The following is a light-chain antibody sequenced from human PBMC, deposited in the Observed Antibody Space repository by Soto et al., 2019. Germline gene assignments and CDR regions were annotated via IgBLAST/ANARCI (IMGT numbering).Light chain of an antibody. J-gene: IGLJ2*01. CDR3: SSYTTGNTLL. CDR1: SGDIGSYNR. CDR2: EVT. V-gene: IGLV2-14*01. Sequence: QSALTQPASVSGSPGQSITISCTGTSGDIGSYNRVSWYQQHPGKAPKLIIYEVTDRPSGVSNRFSGSKSGNTATLAISGLQPEDEANYYCSSYTTGNTLLFGGGTKLTVL.